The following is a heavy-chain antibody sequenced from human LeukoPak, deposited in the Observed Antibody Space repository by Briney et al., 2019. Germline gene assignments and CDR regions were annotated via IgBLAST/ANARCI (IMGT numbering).Heavy chain of an antibody. CDR3: AIDRVADYYDRSGYHYFYYMDV. Sequence: GGSLRLSGAASGFTFNSYAMSWVRQVPGKGLEWVSAISSIGERTYSAASVKGRFTISRDISKTTLYLQMNSLRAEDTAVYYCAIDRVADYYDRSGYHYFYYMDVWGKGTTVTVSS. D-gene: IGHD3-22*01. V-gene: IGHV3-23*01. CDR2: ISSIGERT. CDR1: GFTFNSYA. J-gene: IGHJ6*03.